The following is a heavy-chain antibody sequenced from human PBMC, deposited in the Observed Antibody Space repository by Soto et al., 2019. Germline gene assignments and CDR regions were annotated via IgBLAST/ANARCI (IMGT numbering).Heavy chain of an antibody. J-gene: IGHJ4*02. CDR2: INPGDATT. CDR1: GYTFTSYY. D-gene: IGHD2-15*01. V-gene: IGHV1-46*01. Sequence: QVQLVQSGAEVKKPGASVKVSCKASGYTFTSYYMHWVRQAPGQGLEWMGIINPGDATTFYAQKCQGRVSMTRDTSTSTVYMDLSSLRSEDTAVYYCGRIFCSGGSCPRGLDYFDYWGQGTLVTVSS. CDR3: GRIFCSGGSCPRGLDYFDY.